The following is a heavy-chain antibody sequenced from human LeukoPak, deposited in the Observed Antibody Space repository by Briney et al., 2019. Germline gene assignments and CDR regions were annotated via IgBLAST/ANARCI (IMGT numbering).Heavy chain of an antibody. V-gene: IGHV4-34*01. CDR1: GGSFSGYY. D-gene: IGHD3-10*01. J-gene: IGHJ4*02. CDR2: INHSGST. Sequence: SETLSLTCAVYGGSFSGYYWSWIRQPPGKGLEWIGEINHSGSTNYNSSLKSRVTISVDTSKNQFSLKLSSVTAADTAVYYCARVGITMVRGVKRLPFDYWGQGTLVTVSS. CDR3: ARVGITMVRGVKRLPFDY.